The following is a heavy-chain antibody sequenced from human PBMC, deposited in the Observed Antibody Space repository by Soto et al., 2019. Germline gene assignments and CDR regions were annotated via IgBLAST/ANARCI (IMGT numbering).Heavy chain of an antibody. Sequence: GGSLRLSCAASGFTFSSYWMHWVRQAPGKGLVWVSRINSDGSSTSYADSVKGRFTISRDNAKNTLYLQMNSLRDTAVYYCARDLYSGYDLRGGWGQGTLVTVSS. CDR1: GFTFSSYW. J-gene: IGHJ4*02. CDR2: INSDGSST. V-gene: IGHV3-74*01. CDR3: ARDLYSGYDLRGG. D-gene: IGHD5-12*01.